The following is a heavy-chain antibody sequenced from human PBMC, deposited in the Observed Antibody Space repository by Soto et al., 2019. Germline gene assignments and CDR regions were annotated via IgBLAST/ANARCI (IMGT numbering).Heavy chain of an antibody. Sequence: EVQLVESGGGLVQPGGSLRLSCAASGFTFSSYSMNWVRQAPGKGLEWVSYISSSSSTIYYADSVKGRFTISRDNAKNSLYLQMNSLRAEDTAVYYCARVEDGPDYGDYSPNYYSDGMDVWGQGTTVTVSS. V-gene: IGHV3-48*01. CDR3: ARVEDGPDYGDYSPNYYSDGMDV. J-gene: IGHJ6*02. CDR2: ISSSSSTI. CDR1: GFTFSSYS. D-gene: IGHD4-17*01.